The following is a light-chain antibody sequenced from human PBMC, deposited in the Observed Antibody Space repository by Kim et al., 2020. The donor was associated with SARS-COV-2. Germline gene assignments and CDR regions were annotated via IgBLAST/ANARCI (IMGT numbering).Light chain of an antibody. CDR3: QLYVSSTARVT. Sequence: DIELTQSPCSLSLSPGERCTLSCRASQSVSSRFLAWYQQKPSQAPSPLIYGTSSRATGIPDRFRGTGSGTDFDLTISRLEPEDFAVYYCQLYVSSTARVTFGGGTKVDIK. V-gene: IGKV3-20*01. J-gene: IGKJ4*01. CDR1: QSVSSRF. CDR2: GTS.